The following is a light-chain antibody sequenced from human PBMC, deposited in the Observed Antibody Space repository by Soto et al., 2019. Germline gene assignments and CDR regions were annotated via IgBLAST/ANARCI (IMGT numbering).Light chain of an antibody. CDR3: VTWDGSLSVGV. CDR1: SSNIGNNY. Sequence: QSVLTQPPSVSAAPGQKVSISCSGSSSNIGNNYVSWFQQLPGTAPKLLIYDNDKRPSGIPDRFSGSKSGTSATLGITGLQTGDEAHYYCVTWDGSLSVGVFGGGTKVTVL. V-gene: IGLV1-51*01. J-gene: IGLJ3*02. CDR2: DND.